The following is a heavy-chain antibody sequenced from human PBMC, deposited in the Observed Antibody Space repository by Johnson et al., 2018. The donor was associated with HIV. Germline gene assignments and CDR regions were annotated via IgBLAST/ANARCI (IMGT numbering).Heavy chain of an antibody. CDR3: ARALVVITDGHAFDI. CDR1: GFTFSSYA. V-gene: IGHV3-30-3*01. D-gene: IGHD3-22*01. CDR2: ISYDGSNK. J-gene: IGHJ3*02. Sequence: QVQLVESGGGLVQPGGSLRLSCAASGFTFSSYAMHWVRQAPGKGLEWVAVISYDGSNKYYADSVKGRFTISRDNSKNTLYLQMNSLRAEDTALYYCARALVVITDGHAFDIWGQGTMFIVSS.